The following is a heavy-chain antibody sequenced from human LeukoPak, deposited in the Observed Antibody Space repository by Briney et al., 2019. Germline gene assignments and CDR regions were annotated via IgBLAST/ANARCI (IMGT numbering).Heavy chain of an antibody. D-gene: IGHD3-10*01. J-gene: IGHJ4*02. CDR3: ARNPPPLGAFYYGSGSYFYY. Sequence: GGSLRLSCAASGFTFSSYEMNWVRQAPGKGLEWVSFISSSGTTIYYADSVKGRFTISRDNANNSLYLQMNSLRAEDTAVYYCARNPPPLGAFYYGSGSYFYYWGQGTLVTVSS. CDR2: ISSSGTTI. CDR1: GFTFSSYE. V-gene: IGHV3-48*03.